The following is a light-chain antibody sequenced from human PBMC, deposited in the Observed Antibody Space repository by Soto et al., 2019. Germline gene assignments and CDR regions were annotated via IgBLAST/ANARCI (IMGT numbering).Light chain of an antibody. J-gene: IGLJ1*01. CDR2: DVV. V-gene: IGLV2-14*03. Sequence: SVLTQPAPLSGSPGQSITISRPGTSSDVGGFNSVSWYQLRPGTAPKLILYDVVDRPSGVSYRFSGSKSGNTASLTISGLQAADEADYFCSSYTSTMTNVFGSGTKVTVL. CDR1: SSDVGGFNS. CDR3: SSYTSTMTNV.